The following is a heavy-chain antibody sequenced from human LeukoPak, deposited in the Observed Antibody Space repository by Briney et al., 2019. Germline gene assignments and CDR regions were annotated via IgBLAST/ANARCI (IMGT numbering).Heavy chain of an antibody. CDR2: IYYSGST. CDR1: GRSVSSSIYY. V-gene: IGHV4-39*01. J-gene: IGHJ4*01. D-gene: IGHD3-9*01. Sequence: KPSETLSLTCTVSGRSVSSSIYYSGWIRQPPGKGLEWFGSIYYSGSTSYNPYFKSRVTLPVDTSKSQFSLKLTSVTPADTAVYYCASRNDILAGYVFDFWGQGTLVTVSS. CDR3: ASRNDILAGYVFDF.